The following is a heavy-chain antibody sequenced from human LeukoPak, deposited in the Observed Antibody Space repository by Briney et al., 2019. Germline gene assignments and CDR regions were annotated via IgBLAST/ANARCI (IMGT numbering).Heavy chain of an antibody. V-gene: IGHV1-2*02. CDR1: GYXFTGYY. CDR3: ARDRTYGSRGSYCLVY. D-gene: IGHD1-26*01. J-gene: IGHJ1*01. Sequence: ASVKVSCKASGYXFTGYYIHWVRQAPGQGLEWMGWINPNSGGTNYAQKFQGRVTMTRDTSISTAYMELSRLRSDDTAVYYCARDRTYGSRGSYCLVYWGQGTLVTVSS. CDR2: INPNSGGT.